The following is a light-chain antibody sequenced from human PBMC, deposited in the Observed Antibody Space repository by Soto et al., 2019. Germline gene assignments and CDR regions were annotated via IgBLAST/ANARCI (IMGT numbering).Light chain of an antibody. Sequence: ESVLAQSPGILSLSPGEGATLSCRSSQTVISNYLAWYQKKPGQAPRLLIYGASSGATGVPDRFSGSGSGTDFTLTISRLEPEDCAVYYCQKYDTSPYSFGQGTNLEIK. CDR3: QKYDTSPYS. CDR2: GAS. V-gene: IGKV3-20*01. J-gene: IGKJ2*03. CDR1: QTVISNY.